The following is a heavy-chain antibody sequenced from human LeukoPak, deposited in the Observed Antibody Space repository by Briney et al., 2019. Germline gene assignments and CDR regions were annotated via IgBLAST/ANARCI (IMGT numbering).Heavy chain of an antibody. V-gene: IGHV5-51*01. Sequence: GESLKISCKGSGYSFTTYWIGWVRQMSGKGLEWMGIIYPGDSDTRYSPSFQGQVTISADKSISTAYLQWSSLKASDTAMYYCARRNGYNAGALDFDYWGQGTLVTVSS. D-gene: IGHD5-24*01. CDR1: GYSFTTYW. CDR2: IYPGDSDT. CDR3: ARRNGYNAGALDFDY. J-gene: IGHJ4*02.